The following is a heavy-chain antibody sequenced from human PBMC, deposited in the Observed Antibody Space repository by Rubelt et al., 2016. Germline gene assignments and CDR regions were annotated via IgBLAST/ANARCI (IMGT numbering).Heavy chain of an antibody. CDR2: ISWNSGSI. Sequence: RLVESGGGLVQPGRSLRLSCGAAGFLFDGYAMHWVRQVPGKGLEWVSGISWNSGSIGYADSVKGRFTISRDNAKNCLYLQMNSLRAEDTALYYCAKDVDAGGGRYFENWGQGTLVTVSS. D-gene: IGHD2-15*01. V-gene: IGHV3-9*01. J-gene: IGHJ4*02. CDR1: GFLFDGYA. CDR3: AKDVDAGGGRYFEN.